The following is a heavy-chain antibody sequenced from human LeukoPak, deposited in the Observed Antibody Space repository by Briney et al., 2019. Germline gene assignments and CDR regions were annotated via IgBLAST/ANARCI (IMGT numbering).Heavy chain of an antibody. J-gene: IGHJ4*02. Sequence: GSLRLSCAASGLTVSRNYMSWVRQAPGKGPEWVSVIYSGGNTYYADSVKGRFTISRDNSKNTLYLQMNSLRAEDTAVYYCARVSGDYTYYFDYWGQGTLVTVSS. D-gene: IGHD4-17*01. CDR1: GLTVSRNY. CDR3: ARVSGDYTYYFDY. V-gene: IGHV3-66*01. CDR2: IYSGGNT.